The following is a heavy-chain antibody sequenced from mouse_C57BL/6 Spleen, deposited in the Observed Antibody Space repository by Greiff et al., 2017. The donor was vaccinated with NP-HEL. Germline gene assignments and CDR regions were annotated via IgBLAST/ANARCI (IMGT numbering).Heavy chain of an antibody. Sequence: HLKQPGAELVRPGSSVKLSCKASGYTFTSYWLHLVKQRPIQGLEWIGNIDPSDSETHYNKKFKDKVTVTVDKSSSTAYMQLSSLTSEDSAVYYCARWDYGSSYFDYWGQGTTLTVSS. CDR3: ARWDYGSSYFDY. J-gene: IGHJ2*01. D-gene: IGHD1-1*01. CDR1: GYTFTSYW. CDR2: IDPSDSET. V-gene: IGHV1-52*01.